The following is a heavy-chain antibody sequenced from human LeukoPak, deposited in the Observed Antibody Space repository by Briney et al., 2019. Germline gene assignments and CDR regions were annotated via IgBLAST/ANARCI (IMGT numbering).Heavy chain of an antibody. D-gene: IGHD6-19*01. Sequence: LVKPSETLSLTCAVYGGSFSGYYWSWIRQPPGKGLEWIGEINHSGSTNYNPSLKSRVTISVDTSKNQFSLKLSSVTAADTAVYYCAGGRSSGWYFDYWGQGTLVTVSS. CDR3: AGGRSSGWYFDY. J-gene: IGHJ4*02. CDR2: INHSGST. V-gene: IGHV4-34*01. CDR1: GGSFSGYY.